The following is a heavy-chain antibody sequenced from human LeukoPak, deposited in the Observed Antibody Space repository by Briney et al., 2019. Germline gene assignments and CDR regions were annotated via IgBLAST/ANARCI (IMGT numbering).Heavy chain of an antibody. CDR3: ARDGDYGSGSYYRGFFDY. Sequence: GASVKVSCKASGYRFTSYGISWVRQAPGQGLEWMGWIHPNSGGTNYAQRFQGRVTMTRDTSISTAYMELSRLRSDDTAVYYCARDGDYGSGSYYRGFFDYWGQGTQVTVSS. D-gene: IGHD3-10*01. CDR2: IHPNSGGT. J-gene: IGHJ4*02. V-gene: IGHV1-2*02. CDR1: GYRFTSYG.